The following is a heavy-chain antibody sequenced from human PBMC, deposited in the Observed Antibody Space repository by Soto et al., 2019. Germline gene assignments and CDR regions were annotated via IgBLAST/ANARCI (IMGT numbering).Heavy chain of an antibody. CDR2: ISAYNGNT. V-gene: IGHV1-18*01. CDR3: ARDYYDTSGLYYFDY. D-gene: IGHD3-22*01. Sequence: QVQLVQSGGEVKKPGASVKVSCKASGYTFTSYGISWVRQAPGQGLEWMGWISAYNGNTNYAQKLQGRVTMTTDTSPSTAYMELRSLRSDDTAVYYCARDYYDTSGLYYFDYWGQGTLVTVSS. CDR1: GYTFTSYG. J-gene: IGHJ4*02.